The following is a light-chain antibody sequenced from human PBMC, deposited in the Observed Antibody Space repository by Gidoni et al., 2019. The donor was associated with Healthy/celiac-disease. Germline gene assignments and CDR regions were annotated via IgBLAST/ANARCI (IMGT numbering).Light chain of an antibody. CDR3: SSYTSSSTLV. CDR2: EVS. V-gene: IGLV2-14*01. CDR1: SSDVGGYNY. Sequence: QSALTQPASVSASPVQSITICCTGTSSDVGGYNYVSWYQQHPSKAPKLMLYEVSRRPSGVANRFSGSKSGNTAPLTIAGLQAEDEADYYCSSYTSSSTLVFGTGTKVTVL. J-gene: IGLJ1*01.